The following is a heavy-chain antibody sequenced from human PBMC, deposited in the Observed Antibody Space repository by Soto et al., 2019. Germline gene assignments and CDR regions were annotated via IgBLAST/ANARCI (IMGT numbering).Heavy chain of an antibody. V-gene: IGHV1-69*04. CDR2: IIPILGIA. D-gene: IGHD6-6*01. CDR3: AREAGGSSSTNYYYYYMDV. CDR1: GGTFSSYT. Sequence: SVKVSCKASGGTFSSYTISWVRQAPGQGLEWMGRIIPILGIANYAQKFQGRVTITADKSTSTAYMELSSLRSEDTAVYYCAREAGGSSSTNYYYYYMDVWGKGTTVTVSS. J-gene: IGHJ6*03.